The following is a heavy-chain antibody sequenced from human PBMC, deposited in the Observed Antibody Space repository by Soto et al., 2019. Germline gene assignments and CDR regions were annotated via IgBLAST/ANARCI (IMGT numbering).Heavy chain of an antibody. Sequence: QVQLVQSGAEVKKPGASVKVSCKASGYTFTTYALHWVRQAPGQRLEWMGWINANNGNTRYSQKFQGRVTITRDTSASTAYMELNRLRSEDTAVYYCARDQRYYDAGGYYHYWGQGALVTVSS. D-gene: IGHD3-10*01. CDR3: ARDQRYYDAGGYYHY. V-gene: IGHV1-3*01. CDR2: INANNGNT. J-gene: IGHJ4*02. CDR1: GYTFTTYA.